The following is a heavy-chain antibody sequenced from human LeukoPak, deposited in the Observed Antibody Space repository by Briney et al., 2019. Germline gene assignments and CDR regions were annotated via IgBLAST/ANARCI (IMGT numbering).Heavy chain of an antibody. D-gene: IGHD6-13*01. CDR1: DGSISSNNYH. CDR3: ARRFNTAGGWFDP. Sequence: SETQSLTCTVSDGSISSNNYHWGWIRQPPGTGLEWIGSIHYSGITYYNPSLQSRVTISVDTSKNQFSLNLRSVTAADTAVYYCARRFNTAGGWFDPWGQGTLVTVSS. V-gene: IGHV4-39*01. J-gene: IGHJ5*02. CDR2: IHYSGIT.